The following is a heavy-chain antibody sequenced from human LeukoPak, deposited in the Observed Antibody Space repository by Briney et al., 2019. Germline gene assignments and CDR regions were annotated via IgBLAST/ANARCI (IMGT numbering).Heavy chain of an antibody. V-gene: IGHV3-74*01. CDR3: ARVRPYCSSTSCYFDY. Sequence: GGSLRLSCAASGFTLSNYWMHWVRQAPGKGLVWVSRINSDGSSTNYADSVKGRFSISRDIAKNTLSLQMNSLRAEDMAVYYCARVRPYCSSTSCYFDYWGQGTLVTVSS. CDR1: GFTLSNYW. CDR2: INSDGSST. J-gene: IGHJ4*02. D-gene: IGHD2-2*01.